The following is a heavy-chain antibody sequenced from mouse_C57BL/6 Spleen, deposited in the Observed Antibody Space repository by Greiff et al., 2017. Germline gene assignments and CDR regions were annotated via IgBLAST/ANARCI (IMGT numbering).Heavy chain of an antibody. V-gene: IGHV3-6*01. Sequence: EVHLVESGPGLVKPSQSLSLTCSVTGYSITSGYYWNWIRQFPGNKLEWMGYISYDGSNNYNPSLKNRISITRDTSKNQCFLKLNSVTTEDTATYYCAREGFAYWGQGTLVTVSA. CDR3: AREGFAY. CDR2: ISYDGSN. CDR1: GYSITSGYY. J-gene: IGHJ3*01.